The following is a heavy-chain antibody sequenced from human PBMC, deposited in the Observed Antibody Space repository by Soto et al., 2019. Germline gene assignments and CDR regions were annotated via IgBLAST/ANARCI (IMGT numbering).Heavy chain of an antibody. D-gene: IGHD3-10*01. V-gene: IGHV3-15*02. Sequence: VHLVESGGALVQPGGSLRLSCTVSGFTFSDAWMPWVRQAPEKWLEWVGRIIGKVDGVTADYAEPVKGRFTISRDDSKNSLYLQMNSLTTEDTAVYYCTTDYYFGSGDGDYWGQGTLVTVSS. CDR2: IIGKVDGVTA. CDR3: TTDYYFGSGDGDY. CDR1: GFTFSDAW. J-gene: IGHJ4*02.